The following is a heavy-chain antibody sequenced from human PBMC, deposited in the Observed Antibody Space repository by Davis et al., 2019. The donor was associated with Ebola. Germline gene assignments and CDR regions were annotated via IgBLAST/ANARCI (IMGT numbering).Heavy chain of an antibody. CDR3: AREEAVPYCSSTSCYSMDV. D-gene: IGHD2-2*01. CDR1: GFTFSSYG. Sequence: GESLKISCAASGFTFSSYGMHWVRQAPGKGLEWVAVISYDGSNKYYADSVKGRFTISRDNSKNTLYLQMNSLRAEDTAVYYCAREEAVPYCSSTSCYSMDVWGKGTTVTVSS. CDR2: ISYDGSNK. V-gene: IGHV3-30*03. J-gene: IGHJ6*03.